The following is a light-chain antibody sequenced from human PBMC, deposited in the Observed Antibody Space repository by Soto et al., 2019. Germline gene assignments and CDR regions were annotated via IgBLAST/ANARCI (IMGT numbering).Light chain of an antibody. Sequence: AIQLTQSPSSLSASVGERVTITCRARQGISSALAWYQQKPGKAPKLLIYDASSLESGVPARVSGSGSGTDFTLTISSPPPEDFATNYCQQFNEELTFGGGTKVEIK. CDR2: DAS. CDR3: QQFNEELT. V-gene: IGKV1-13*02. CDR1: QGISSA. J-gene: IGKJ4*01.